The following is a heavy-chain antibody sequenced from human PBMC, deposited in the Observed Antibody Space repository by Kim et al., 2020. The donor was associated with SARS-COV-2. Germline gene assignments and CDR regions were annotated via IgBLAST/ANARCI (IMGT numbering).Heavy chain of an antibody. CDR2: ISYDGSNK. CDR1: GFTFSSYA. Sequence: GGSLRLSCAASGFTFSSYAMHWVRQAPGKGLEWVAVISYDGSNKYYADSVKGRFTISRDNSKNTLYLQMNSLRAEDTAVYYCARDGVEELGYYYDSKPGYFDLWGRGTLVTVSS. CDR3: ARDGVEELGYYYDSKPGYFDL. J-gene: IGHJ2*01. D-gene: IGHD3-22*01. V-gene: IGHV3-30*04.